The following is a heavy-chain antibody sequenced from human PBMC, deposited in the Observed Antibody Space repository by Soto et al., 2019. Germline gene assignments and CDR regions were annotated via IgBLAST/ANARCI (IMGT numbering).Heavy chain of an antibody. J-gene: IGHJ4*02. CDR2: ISSSSSYI. V-gene: IGHV3-21*01. D-gene: IGHD2-2*01. CDR1: GFTFSSYS. CDR3: ARAELSYCSSTSCAQDY. Sequence: GGSLRLSCAASGFTFSSYSMNWVRQAPGKGLEWVSSISSSSSYIYYADSLKGRFTISRDNATNSLYLQMNSLRAEDTAVYYCARAELSYCSSTSCAQDYWGQGTLVTVSS.